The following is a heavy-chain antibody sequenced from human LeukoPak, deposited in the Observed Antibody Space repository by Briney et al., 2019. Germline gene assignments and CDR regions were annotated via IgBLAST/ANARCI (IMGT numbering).Heavy chain of an antibody. D-gene: IGHD2-8*01. CDR2: IYYSGST. CDR3: ARESTPIVLMVYAGGNWFDP. J-gene: IGHJ5*02. CDR1: GGSISSSSYY. V-gene: IGHV4-39*07. Sequence: SETLSLTCTVSGGSISSSSYYWGWIRQPPGKGLEWIGSIYYSGSTCYNPSLKSRVTISVDTSKNQFSLKLSSVTAADTAVYYCARESTPIVLMVYAGGNWFDPWGQGTLVTVSS.